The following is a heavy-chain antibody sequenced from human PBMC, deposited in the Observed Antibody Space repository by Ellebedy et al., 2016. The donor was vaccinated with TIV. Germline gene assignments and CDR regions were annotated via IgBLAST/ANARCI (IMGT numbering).Heavy chain of an antibody. D-gene: IGHD3-10*01. CDR2: IYWDDDK. Sequence: SGPTLVKPTQTLTLTCTFSGFSLSPSGVGVGWIRQPPGKALEWLALIYWDDDKRYSPSLKSRLTITKDTSKNQVVLTMTNMDPVDTATYYCAHTITMVRGVITYHYYGMDVWGQGTTVTASS. CDR3: AHTITMVRGVITYHYYGMDV. V-gene: IGHV2-5*02. J-gene: IGHJ6*02. CDR1: GFSLSPSGVG.